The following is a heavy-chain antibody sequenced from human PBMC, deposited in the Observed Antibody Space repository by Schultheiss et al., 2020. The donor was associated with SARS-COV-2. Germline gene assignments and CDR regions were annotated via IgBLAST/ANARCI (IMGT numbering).Heavy chain of an antibody. CDR3: ARASYGDYAYFDY. V-gene: IGHV4-59*12. J-gene: IGHJ4*03. Sequence: SETLSLTCAVYGGSFSGYYWSWIRQPPGKGLEWIGYIYYSGSTNYNPSLKSRVTISVDTSKNQFSLKLSSVTAADTAVYYCARASYGDYAYFDYWGQGTMVTVSS. CDR2: IYYSGST. D-gene: IGHD4-17*01. CDR1: GGSFSGYY.